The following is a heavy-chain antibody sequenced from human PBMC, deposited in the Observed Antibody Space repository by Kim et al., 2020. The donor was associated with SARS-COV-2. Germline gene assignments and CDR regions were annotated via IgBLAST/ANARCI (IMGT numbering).Heavy chain of an antibody. CDR1: GGSISSHS. D-gene: IGHD2-2*01. CDR3: ARDRIGHCSSTSCSLHFDY. J-gene: IGHJ4*02. Sequence: SETLSLTCTVSGGSISSHSWSWIRQPQGKGLEWIGYTYYSGSTNYNPSLKSRVTITVDTSKNQFSLKLSSVTAADAAVYYCARDRIGHCSSTSCSLHFDYWGQGTLVTVSS. CDR2: TYYSGST. V-gene: IGHV4-59*11.